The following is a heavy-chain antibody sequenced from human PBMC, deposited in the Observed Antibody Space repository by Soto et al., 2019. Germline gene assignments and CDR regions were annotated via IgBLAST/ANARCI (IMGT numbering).Heavy chain of an antibody. D-gene: IGHD3-3*01. CDR1: GGSISSGGYS. J-gene: IGHJ4*02. CDR3: ARAVGEFWSGYPHFDY. V-gene: IGHV4-30-2*01. Sequence: QLQLQESGSGLVKPSQTLSLTCAVSGGSISSGGYSWSWIRQPPGKGLEWIGYIYHSGSTYYNPSLKSRVTISVDRSKNQFSLKLSSVTAADTAVYYCARAVGEFWSGYPHFDYWGQGTLVTVSS. CDR2: IYHSGST.